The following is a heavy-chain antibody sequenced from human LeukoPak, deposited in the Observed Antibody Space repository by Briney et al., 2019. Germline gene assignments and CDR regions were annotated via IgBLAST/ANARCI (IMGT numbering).Heavy chain of an antibody. CDR2: IYYSGST. Sequence: SETLSLTCTVSGGSISSGGYYWSWIRQHPGKGLEWIGYIYYSGSTYYNPSLESRVTISVDTSKNQFSLKLSSVTAADTAVYYCARGFGITMVRGATVYFDYWGQGTLVTVSS. V-gene: IGHV4-31*03. CDR1: GGSISSGGYY. D-gene: IGHD3-10*01. CDR3: ARGFGITMVRGATVYFDY. J-gene: IGHJ4*02.